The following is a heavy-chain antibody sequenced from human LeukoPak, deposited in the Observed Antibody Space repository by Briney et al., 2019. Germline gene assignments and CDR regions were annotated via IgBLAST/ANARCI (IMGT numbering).Heavy chain of an antibody. J-gene: IGHJ4*02. Sequence: GGSLRLSCAASEFSVGSNYMTWVRQAPGKGLEWVSLIYSGGSTYYADSVRGRFTISRDNSKNTLYLQVNSLRAEDTAIYYCSKGRTVTGTLALDYGGQGTLVTVSS. D-gene: IGHD6-19*01. CDR1: EFSVGSNY. V-gene: IGHV3-53*01. CDR3: SKGRTVTGTLALDY. CDR2: IYSGGST.